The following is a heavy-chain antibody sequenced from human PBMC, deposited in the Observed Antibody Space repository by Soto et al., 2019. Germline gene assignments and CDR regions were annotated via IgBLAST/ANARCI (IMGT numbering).Heavy chain of an antibody. Sequence: QVQLQQWGAGLLKPSETLSLTCAVYGGSFSGYYWSWIRQPPGKGLEWIGEINHRGSPNYNPSLKSRVTISVDTSKNQFSLKLGSVTAADTAVYYCARGMYSSSWYRAFDIWGQGTMVTVSS. V-gene: IGHV4-34*01. J-gene: IGHJ3*02. D-gene: IGHD6-13*01. CDR1: GGSFSGYY. CDR3: ARGMYSSSWYRAFDI. CDR2: INHRGSP.